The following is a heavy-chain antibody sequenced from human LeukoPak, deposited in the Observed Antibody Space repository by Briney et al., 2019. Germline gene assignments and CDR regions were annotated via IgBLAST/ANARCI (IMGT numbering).Heavy chain of an antibody. Sequence: GGSLRLSCAASGFTFSDYYMSWIRQAPGKGLEGVSYISSSGSTIYYADSVTGRFTISSDNAKNSLYLQMNSLRAEDTAVYYCARGITMIVIYYYGMDVWGQGTTVTVSS. V-gene: IGHV3-11*01. D-gene: IGHD3-22*01. CDR3: ARGITMIVIYYYGMDV. J-gene: IGHJ6*02. CDR2: ISSSGSTI. CDR1: GFTFSDYY.